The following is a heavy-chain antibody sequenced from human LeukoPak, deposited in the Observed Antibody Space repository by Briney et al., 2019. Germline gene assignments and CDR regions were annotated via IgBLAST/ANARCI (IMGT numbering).Heavy chain of an antibody. Sequence: ASVKVSCKASGYTFTSYGISWVRQAPGQGLEWMGWISAYNGNTNYAQKLQGRVTMTTDTSTSTAYMELRSLRSEDTAVYYCARGGRYYYGSGSYYPNWFDPWGQGTLVTVSS. CDR1: GYTFTSYG. CDR3: ARGGRYYYGSGSYYPNWFDP. J-gene: IGHJ5*02. V-gene: IGHV1-18*01. CDR2: ISAYNGNT. D-gene: IGHD3-10*01.